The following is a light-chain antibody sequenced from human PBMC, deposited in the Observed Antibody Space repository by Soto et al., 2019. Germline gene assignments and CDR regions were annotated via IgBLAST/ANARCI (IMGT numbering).Light chain of an antibody. CDR1: SSDVGGYNY. V-gene: IGLV2-11*01. J-gene: IGLJ7*01. Sequence: QSALTQPRSVSGSPGQSVTISCTGTSSDVGGYNYVSWYQQHPGKAPKLMIYDVSKRPSGVPDRFSGSKSGNTASLTISGLHAEDEADYCCCSYAGSYTWVFGGGTQLTVL. CDR2: DVS. CDR3: CSYAGSYTWV.